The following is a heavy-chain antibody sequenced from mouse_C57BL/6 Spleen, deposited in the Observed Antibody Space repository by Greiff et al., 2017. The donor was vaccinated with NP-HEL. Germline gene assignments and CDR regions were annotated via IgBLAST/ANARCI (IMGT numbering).Heavy chain of an antibody. Sequence: EVQLVESGPGLVKPSQSLSLTCSVTGYSITSGYYWNWIRQFPGNKLEWMGYISYDGSNNYNPSLKNRISITRDTSKNQFFLKLNSVTTEDTATYYCARAFDYWGQGTTLTVSS. CDR1: GYSITSGYY. J-gene: IGHJ2*01. CDR2: ISYDGSN. V-gene: IGHV3-6*01. CDR3: ARAFDY.